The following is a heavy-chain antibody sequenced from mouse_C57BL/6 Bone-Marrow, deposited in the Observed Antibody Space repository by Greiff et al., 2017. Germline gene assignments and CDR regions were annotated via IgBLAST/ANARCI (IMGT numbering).Heavy chain of an antibody. D-gene: IGHD1-1*02. J-gene: IGHJ3*01. CDR2: IRNKANGYTT. Sequence: EVQRVESGGGLVQPGGSLSLSCAASGFTFTDYYMSWVRQPPGKALEWLGFIRNKANGYTTEYSASVKGRFTISRDNSQIILYLQMNALRAEDSATYYCARYRHYYGYAWFAYWGQGTLVTVSA. CDR1: GFTFTDYY. CDR3: ARYRHYYGYAWFAY. V-gene: IGHV7-3*01.